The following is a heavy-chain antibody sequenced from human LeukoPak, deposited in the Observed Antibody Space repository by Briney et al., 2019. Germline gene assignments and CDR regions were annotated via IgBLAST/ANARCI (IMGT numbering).Heavy chain of an antibody. CDR2: IYHSGST. CDR1: GGSISSGGYS. Sequence: PSETLSLTCAVSGGSISSGGYSWSWIRQPPGKGLEWIGYIYHSGSTYYNPSLKSRVTISVDRSKNQFSLNLRSVTAADTAVYYCASQRWYESSGWEYGMGVWGQGTTVTVSS. J-gene: IGHJ6*02. CDR3: ASQRWYESSGWEYGMGV. D-gene: IGHD3-22*01. V-gene: IGHV4-30-2*01.